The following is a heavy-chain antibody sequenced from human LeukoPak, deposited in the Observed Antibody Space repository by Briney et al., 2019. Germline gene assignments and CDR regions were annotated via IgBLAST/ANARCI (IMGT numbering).Heavy chain of an antibody. J-gene: IGHJ3*01. D-gene: IGHD3-3*01. CDR2: IIPIFGTA. Sequence: WASVKVSCKASGGTFSSYAISWVRQPPGQGLEWMGGIIPIFGTANYAQKFQGRVTITADESTSTAYMELSSLRSEDTAVYYCASSRGRVLRFLECAFWGQGTMVTVSS. V-gene: IGHV1-69*13. CDR1: GGTFSSYA. CDR3: ASSRGRVLRFLECAF.